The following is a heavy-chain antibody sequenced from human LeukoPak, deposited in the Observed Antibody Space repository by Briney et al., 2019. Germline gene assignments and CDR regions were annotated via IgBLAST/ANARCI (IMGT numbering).Heavy chain of an antibody. CDR3: AKDGGLWVSAHWGDS. CDR2: IKQDGSEK. J-gene: IGHJ4*02. CDR1: GFTFSSYA. V-gene: IGHV3-7*03. Sequence: QTGGSLRLSCAASGFTFSSYAMSWVRQAPGKGLEWVANIKQDGSEKYYVDSVKGRFTISRDNAKNSLYLQMNSLRAEDTAVYYCAKDGGLWVSAHWGDSWGRGTLVTVSS. D-gene: IGHD7-27*01.